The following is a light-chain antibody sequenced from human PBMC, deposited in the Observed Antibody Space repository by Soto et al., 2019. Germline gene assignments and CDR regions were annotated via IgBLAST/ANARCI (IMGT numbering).Light chain of an antibody. CDR2: DVS. CDR1: SSDVGGYDY. J-gene: IGLJ1*01. Sequence: QSALTQPASVSGSPGQSITISCTGTSSDVGGYDYVSWYQHHPGKAPKLMIYDVSNRPSGVSNRFSGSKSGNTASLTISGLQAEDEADYYCRSYSSSSPYVFGTGTKVTVL. CDR3: RSYSSSSPYV. V-gene: IGLV2-14*03.